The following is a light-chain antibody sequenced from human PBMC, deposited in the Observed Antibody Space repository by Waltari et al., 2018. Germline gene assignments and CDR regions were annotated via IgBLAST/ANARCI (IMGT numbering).Light chain of an antibody. V-gene: IGLV2-23*02. CDR2: EVT. CDR1: SSDIGNYNL. Sequence: QSALTQPASVSGSPGQSITISCTGTSSDIGNYNLVSWYQRQSGKAPKLMIYEVTKRPSGVSDRFSGSKSGNTASLTISGLQAEDEADYDCCSYAGTTIYVLFGGGTKLTVL. J-gene: IGLJ2*01. CDR3: CSYAGTTIYVL.